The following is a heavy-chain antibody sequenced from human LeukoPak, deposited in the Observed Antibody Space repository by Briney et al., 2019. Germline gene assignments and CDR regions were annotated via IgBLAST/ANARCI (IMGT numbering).Heavy chain of an antibody. CDR3: AKEARRAARPGYYYHMDV. CDR2: ISGSGGST. D-gene: IGHD6-6*01. CDR1: GFTFSSYA. V-gene: IGHV3-23*01. Sequence: GGSLRLSCAASGFTFSSYAMSWVRQAPGKGLEWVSAISGSGGSTYYADSVKGRFTISRDNSKNTLYLQMNSLRAEDTAVYYCAKEARRAARPGYYYHMDVWGKGTTVTVSS. J-gene: IGHJ6*03.